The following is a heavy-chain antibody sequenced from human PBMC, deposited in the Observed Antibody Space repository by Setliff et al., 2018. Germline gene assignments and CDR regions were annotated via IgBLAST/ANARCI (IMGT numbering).Heavy chain of an antibody. Sequence: TGGSLRLSCAASGFTFSTYRMHWVRQAPGKGLEWVAVIWDDGGNKYHADSVKGRFTISRDNSENTLYLQMNSLRPEDTAVYYCARTCSGSGCYAGLESWGQGTPVTVS. CDR1: GFTFSTYR. V-gene: IGHV3-33*08. CDR2: IWDDGGNK. D-gene: IGHD2-15*01. J-gene: IGHJ4*02. CDR3: ARTCSGSGCYAGLES.